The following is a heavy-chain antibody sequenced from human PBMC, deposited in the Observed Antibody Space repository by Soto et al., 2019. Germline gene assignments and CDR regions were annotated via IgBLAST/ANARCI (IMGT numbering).Heavy chain of an antibody. CDR3: ARLSLWFRQVDY. D-gene: IGHD3-10*01. V-gene: IGHV4-39*01. J-gene: IGHJ4*02. CDR2: VHYSGST. CDR1: GGSISSSNYY. Sequence: SETLSLTCTVSGGSISSSNYYWGWIRQPPGKGLEWIGTVHYSGSTYYNPSLKSRLTISIDTSKNQFSLKLSSVTAADTAVYYCARLSLWFRQVDYWGQGTLVTVSS.